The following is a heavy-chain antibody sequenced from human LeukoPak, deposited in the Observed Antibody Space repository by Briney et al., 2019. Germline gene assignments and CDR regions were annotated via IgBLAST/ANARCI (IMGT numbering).Heavy chain of an antibody. CDR3: ALSMSMVRGVPLDY. V-gene: IGHV1-18*01. CDR1: GYTFTSYG. D-gene: IGHD3-10*01. CDR2: ISAYNGNT. J-gene: IGHJ4*02. Sequence: GASVKVSCKASGYTFTSYGISWVRQAPGQGLEWMGWISAYNGNTNYAQKLQGRVTMTTDTSTSTAYMELRSLRSEDTAVYYCALSMSMVRGVPLDYWGQGTLVTVSS.